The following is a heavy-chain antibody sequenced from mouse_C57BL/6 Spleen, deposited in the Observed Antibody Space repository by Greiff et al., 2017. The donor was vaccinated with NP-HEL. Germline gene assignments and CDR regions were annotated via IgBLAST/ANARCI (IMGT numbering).Heavy chain of an antibody. D-gene: IGHD2-1*01. CDR1: GYAFSSSW. CDR3: ASPYGNYLAWFAY. CDR2: IYPGDGDT. V-gene: IGHV1-82*01. J-gene: IGHJ3*01. Sequence: PLQQSGPELVKPGASVKISCKASGYAFSSSWMNWVKQRPGKGLEWIGRIYPGDGDTNYNGKFKGKATLTADKSSSTAYMPLSSLTSEDSAVYFCASPYGNYLAWFAYWGQGTLVTVSA.